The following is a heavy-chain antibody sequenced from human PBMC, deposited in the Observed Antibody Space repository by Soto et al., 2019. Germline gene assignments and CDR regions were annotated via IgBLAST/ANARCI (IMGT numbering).Heavy chain of an antibody. CDR3: ARDRYSSSWYVGAFDY. D-gene: IGHD6-13*01. CDR1: GYTFASYA. Sequence: ASVKVSCKASGYTFASYATHWVRQAPGQRLEWMGWINAGNGNTRYSQKFQDRVTITRDTSASTVYMELSSLRSEDTAVYYCARDRYSSSWYVGAFDYWGQGTLVTVSS. J-gene: IGHJ4*02. V-gene: IGHV1-3*01. CDR2: INAGNGNT.